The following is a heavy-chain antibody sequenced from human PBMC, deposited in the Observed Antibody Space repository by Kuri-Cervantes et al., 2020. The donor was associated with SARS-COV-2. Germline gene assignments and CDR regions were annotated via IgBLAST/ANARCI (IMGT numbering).Heavy chain of an antibody. D-gene: IGHD3-22*01. CDR1: GFTFSSYG. Sequence: GGSLRLSCAASGFTFSSYGMHWVRQAPGKGLEWVAVISYDGSNEYYADSVKGRFTISRDNSKNTLYLQMNSLRAEDTAVYYCAKGYYDSSGYRTLDYWGQGTLVTVSS. J-gene: IGHJ4*02. CDR2: ISYDGSNE. V-gene: IGHV3-30*18. CDR3: AKGYYDSSGYRTLDY.